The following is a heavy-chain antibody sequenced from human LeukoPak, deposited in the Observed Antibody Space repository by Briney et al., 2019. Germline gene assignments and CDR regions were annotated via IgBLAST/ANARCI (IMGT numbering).Heavy chain of an antibody. CDR3: ARDRYGYYGMDV. CDR1: GGSISSYY. V-gene: IGHV4-59*01. D-gene: IGHD1-1*01. CDR2: IYYSGST. Sequence: SETLSLTCTVSGGSISSYYWSWIRQPPGKGLEWIGYIYYSGSTNYNPSLKSRVTISVDTSKNQFSLKLSSVTAADTAVYYCARDRYGYYGMDVWGQGTTVTVSS. J-gene: IGHJ6*02.